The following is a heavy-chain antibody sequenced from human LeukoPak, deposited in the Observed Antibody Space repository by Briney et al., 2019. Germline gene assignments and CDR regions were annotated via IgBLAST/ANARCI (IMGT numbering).Heavy chain of an antibody. Sequence: SETLSLTCTVSGASINNNFWTWIRPPPGKGLEWIGYIHSSGSANYNPSLKSRVIISGDTSKNQISLNLTSVTAADTAVYFCARHRDYYDTWGHGTLVTVSS. CDR1: GASINNNF. J-gene: IGHJ4*01. D-gene: IGHD3-22*01. V-gene: IGHV4-59*08. CDR3: ARHRDYYDT. CDR2: IHSSGSA.